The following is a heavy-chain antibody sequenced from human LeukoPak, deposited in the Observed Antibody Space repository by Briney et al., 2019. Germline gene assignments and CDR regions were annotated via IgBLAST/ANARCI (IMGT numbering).Heavy chain of an antibody. CDR2: INRDGSRT. V-gene: IGHV3-74*01. CDR3: ARGGSDTAMAHDY. CDR1: GFTLSNHW. J-gene: IGHJ4*02. Sequence: GGSPRLSCAASGFTLSNHWMHWVRQAPGKGLMWVSRINRDGSRTDYADSVKGRFTISRDDAKNTLYLQVNSLRAEDTAVYFCARGGSDTAMAHDYWGQGTLVTVSS. D-gene: IGHD5-18*01.